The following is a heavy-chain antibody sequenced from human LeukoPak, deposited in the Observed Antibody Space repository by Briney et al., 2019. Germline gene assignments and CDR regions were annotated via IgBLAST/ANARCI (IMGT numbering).Heavy chain of an antibody. CDR2: IIPSIDIS. D-gene: IGHD3-10*01. CDR3: ARVAWTPYGSGNGNDY. V-gene: IGHV1-69*02. CDR1: GDAFIPYT. J-gene: IGHJ4*02. Sequence: ASVKVSCKASGDAFIPYTFSWVRQAPGQGLEWMGRIIPSIDISNYAQKFQGRVTLSADKDTTTTYMELTSLRSDDTAVYYCARVAWTPYGSGNGNDYWGQGTLVTVSS.